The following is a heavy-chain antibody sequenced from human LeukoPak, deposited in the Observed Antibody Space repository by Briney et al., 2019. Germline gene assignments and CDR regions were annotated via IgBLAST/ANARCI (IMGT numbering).Heavy chain of an antibody. CDR1: GGTFSSYA. CDR3: ARARDYYDSSGYYCLDY. J-gene: IGHJ4*02. CDR2: IIPIFGTA. V-gene: IGHV1-69*13. D-gene: IGHD3-22*01. Sequence: GASVNVSCTASGGTFSSYAISWVRQAPGQGLEWMGGIIPIFGTANYAQKFQGRVTITADESTSTAYMELSSLRSEDTAVYYCARARDYYDSSGYYCLDYWGQGTLVTVSS.